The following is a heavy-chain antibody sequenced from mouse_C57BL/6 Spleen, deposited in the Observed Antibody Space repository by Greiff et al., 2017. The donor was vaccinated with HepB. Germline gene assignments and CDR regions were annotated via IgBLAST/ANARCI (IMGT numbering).Heavy chain of an antibody. CDR1: GYTFTSYW. J-gene: IGHJ2*01. CDR2: IYPSDSET. D-gene: IGHD3-3*01. CDR3: ARSEGDDYFDY. V-gene: IGHV1-61*01. Sequence: QVQLQQPGAELVRPGSSVKLSCKASGYTFTSYWMDWVKQRPGQGLEWIGNIYPSDSETHYNQKFKDKATLTVDKSSSTAYMQLSSLTSEDSAVYYCARSEGDDYFDYWGQGTTLTVSS.